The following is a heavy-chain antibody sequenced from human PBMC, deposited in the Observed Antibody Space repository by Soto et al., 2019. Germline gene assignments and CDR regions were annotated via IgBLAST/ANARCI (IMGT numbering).Heavy chain of an antibody. CDR3: ARDLEGYPY. Sequence: QVQLVQSGAEVKKPGSSVKVSCKASGGTFSSYAITWVRQAPGQGLEWMGGIIPIFGTANYAQKFHGRVTITANESTSTASVELSSLRSEDTAVYYCARDLEGYPYWSQGTLVAVSS. D-gene: IGHD5-12*01. CDR1: GGTFSSYA. J-gene: IGHJ4*02. CDR2: IIPIFGTA. V-gene: IGHV1-69*01.